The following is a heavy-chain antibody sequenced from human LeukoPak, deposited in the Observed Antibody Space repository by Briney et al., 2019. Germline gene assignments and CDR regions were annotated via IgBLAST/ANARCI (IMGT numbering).Heavy chain of an antibody. CDR2: ISSSGSTI. CDR3: ARDSPRGRYYYYGMDV. Sequence: GSLRLSCAASGFSFSAYSMNWVRRAPGKGLEWVSYISSSGSTIYYADSVKGRFTISRDNAKNSLYLQMNSLRAEDTAVYYCARDSPRGRYYYYGMDVWGQGTTVTVSS. V-gene: IGHV3-48*04. D-gene: IGHD3-10*01. J-gene: IGHJ6*02. CDR1: GFSFSAYS.